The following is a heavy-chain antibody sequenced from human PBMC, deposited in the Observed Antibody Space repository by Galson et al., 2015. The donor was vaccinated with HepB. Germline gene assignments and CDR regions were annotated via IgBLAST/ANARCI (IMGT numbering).Heavy chain of an antibody. D-gene: IGHD3-3*01. CDR3: ARTTRYYDFWSGYQNYYYYYGMDV. J-gene: IGHJ6*02. CDR1: GGTFSSYA. V-gene: IGHV1-69*01. CDR2: IIPIFGTA. Sequence: CKASGGTFSSYAISWVRQAPGQGLEWMGGIIPIFGTANYAQKFQGRVTITADESTSTAYMELSSLRSEDTAVYYRARTTRYYDFWSGYQNYYYYYGMDVWGQGTTVTVSS.